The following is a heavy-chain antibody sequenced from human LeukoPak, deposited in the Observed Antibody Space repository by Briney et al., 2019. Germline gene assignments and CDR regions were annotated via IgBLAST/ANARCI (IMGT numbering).Heavy chain of an antibody. Sequence: TSETLPLTCTVSGGSISSSSYYWGWIRQPPGKGLEWIGSIYYSGSTYYNPSLKSRVTISVDTSKNQFSLKLSSVTAADTAGYYWASLFVFYGGREPLVTVSS. CDR2: IYYSGST. V-gene: IGHV4-39*01. CDR1: GGSISSSSYY. CDR3: ASLFVFY. J-gene: IGHJ4*02. D-gene: IGHD3-16*01.